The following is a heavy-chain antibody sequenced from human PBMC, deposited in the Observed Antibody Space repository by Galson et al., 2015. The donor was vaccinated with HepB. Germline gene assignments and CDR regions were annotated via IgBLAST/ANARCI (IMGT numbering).Heavy chain of an antibody. Sequence: CAISGDSVSSTSAAWNWIRQSPSRGLEWLGRTYYRSKWYSDYAVSVKSRVTVIPDTSKNHFSLHLNSVTPEDTAVYYCARKTGITDAFHFWGQGTMVT. J-gene: IGHJ3*01. CDR1: GDSVSSTSAA. D-gene: IGHD1-1*01. CDR3: ARKTGITDAFHF. CDR2: TYYRSKWYS. V-gene: IGHV6-1*01.